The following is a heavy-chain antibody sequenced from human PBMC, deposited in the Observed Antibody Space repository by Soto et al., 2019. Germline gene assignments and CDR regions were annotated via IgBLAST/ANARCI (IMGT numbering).Heavy chain of an antibody. V-gene: IGHV3-72*01. J-gene: IGHJ4*02. CDR1: GFTLSDHY. Sequence: EVQLVESGGGLVQPGGSLRLSCAASGFTLSDHYMDWVRQAPGKGLEWVGRTKNKANRYTTEYAASVNGRFTISRDDSKNSLYLQMNSLKTEDTAVYYCARWVSGSPDNWGQGTLDTVSS. D-gene: IGHD1-26*01. CDR2: TKNKANRYTT. CDR3: ARWVSGSPDN.